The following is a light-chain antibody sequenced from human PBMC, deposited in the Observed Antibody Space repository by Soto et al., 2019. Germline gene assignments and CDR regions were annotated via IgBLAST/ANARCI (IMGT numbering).Light chain of an antibody. CDR2: GAS. V-gene: IGKV3-20*01. Sequence: EIVLTQSPGTLSLSPGERATLSCRASQSVSSSFLAWYQQKPGQAPRLLIYGASSRATGIPDRFSGSGSGTDFTRTISRLEPEDVAVYYCQQYDSSPLTFGQGTKVEIK. J-gene: IGKJ1*01. CDR1: QSVSSSF. CDR3: QQYDSSPLT.